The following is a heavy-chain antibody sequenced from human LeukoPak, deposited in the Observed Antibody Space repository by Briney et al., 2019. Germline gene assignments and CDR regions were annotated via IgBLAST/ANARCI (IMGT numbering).Heavy chain of an antibody. CDR3: ARDSSGWANGRNLRMSAYYYYMDV. CDR2: IYYSGST. J-gene: IGHJ6*03. CDR1: GGSISSYY. D-gene: IGHD6-19*01. V-gene: IGHV4-59*01. Sequence: SETLSLTCTVSGGSISSYYWSWIRQPPGKGLEWIGYIYYSGSTNYNPSLKSRVTISVDTSKNQFSLKLSSVTAADTAVYYCARDSSGWANGRNLRMSAYYYYMDVWGKGTTVTVSS.